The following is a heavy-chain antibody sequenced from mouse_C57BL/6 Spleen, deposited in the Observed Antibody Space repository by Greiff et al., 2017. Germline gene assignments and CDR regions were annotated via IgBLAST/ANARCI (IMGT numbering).Heavy chain of an antibody. V-gene: IGHV1-55*01. CDR1: GYTFTSYW. Sequence: QVQLKQPGAELVKPGASVKMSCKASGYTFTSYWITWVKQRPGQGLEWIGDIYPGSGSTNYNEKFKSKATLTVDTSSSTAYMQLSSLTSEDSAVYYCARPYYDYDGGPFFAYWGQGTLVTVSA. D-gene: IGHD2-4*01. CDR2: IYPGSGST. J-gene: IGHJ3*01. CDR3: ARPYYDYDGGPFFAY.